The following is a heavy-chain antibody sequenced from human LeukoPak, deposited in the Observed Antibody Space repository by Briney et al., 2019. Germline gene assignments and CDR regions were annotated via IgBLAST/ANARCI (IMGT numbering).Heavy chain of an antibody. CDR3: ARGPNSNWSGLDF. J-gene: IGHJ4*02. D-gene: IGHD6-6*01. CDR1: GFSFSHYG. V-gene: IGHV3-33*03. Sequence: GGSLRLSCAASGFSFSHYGMHWVRQAPGKGLEWVAIIWNHGSKSQYADSVKGRFTVSRDNSKNMLSLQMNSLRVEDTAVYYCARGPNSNWSGLDFWGQGTLLTVSS. CDR2: IWNHGSKS.